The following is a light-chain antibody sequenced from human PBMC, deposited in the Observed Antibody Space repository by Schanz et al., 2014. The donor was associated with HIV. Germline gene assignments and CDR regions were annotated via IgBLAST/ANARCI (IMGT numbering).Light chain of an antibody. J-gene: IGKJ2*02. V-gene: IGKV3-20*01. CDR1: QSVSNKY. CDR2: GTA. CDR3: QQYGSSPRT. Sequence: DIVLTQSQGTLSLSPGERVTLSCRASQSVSNKYLAWYRQKPGQSPRLLIYGTATRATGVPDRFSGSGSGTHFILTINRLQPEDCAVYYCQQYGSSPRTFGQGTKLEI.